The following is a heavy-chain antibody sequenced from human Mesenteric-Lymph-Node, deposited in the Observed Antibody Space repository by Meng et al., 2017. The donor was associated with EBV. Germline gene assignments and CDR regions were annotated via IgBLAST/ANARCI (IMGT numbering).Heavy chain of an antibody. Sequence: QITLKESGPSLVKPTQTLTLTCTFSGFSLSTSGVGVGWIRQPPGKALEWLALIYWDVDKHYSPSLKTRLTITKDTSKNQVVLTMTNMDPVDTATYYCARRPYSWNFDFWGQGTLVTVAS. CDR2: IYWDVDK. CDR1: GFSLSTSGVG. D-gene: IGHD1-26*01. V-gene: IGHV2-5*02. CDR3: ARRPYSWNFDF. J-gene: IGHJ4*02.